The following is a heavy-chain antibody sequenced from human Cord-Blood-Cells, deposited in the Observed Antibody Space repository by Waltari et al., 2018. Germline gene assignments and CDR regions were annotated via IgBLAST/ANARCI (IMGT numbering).Heavy chain of an antibody. CDR1: GGTFSSYA. CDR2: IIPIFGTA. Sequence: QVQLVQSGAEVKKPGSSVKVSCKASGGTFSSYAISWVRQAPGQGLEWMGGIIPIFGTANYAQKSQGRVTITADESTSTAYMELSSLRSEDTAVYYCARDRYGSGSYGSFAFDIWGQGTMVTVSS. J-gene: IGHJ3*02. CDR3: ARDRYGSGSYGSFAFDI. D-gene: IGHD3-10*01. V-gene: IGHV1-69*01.